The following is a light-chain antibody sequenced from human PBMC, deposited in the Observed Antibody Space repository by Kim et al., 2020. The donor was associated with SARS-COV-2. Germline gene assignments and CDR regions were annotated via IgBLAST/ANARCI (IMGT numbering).Light chain of an antibody. CDR1: ALPKQY. V-gene: IGLV3-25*03. CDR2: KDS. CDR3: QSADSSGTSWV. Sequence: QGQTARITCSGDALPKQYAYWYQQKPGQAPVLVIYKDSERPSGIPERFSGSSSGTTVTLTISGVQAEDEADYYCQSADSSGTSWVFGGGTQLTVL. J-gene: IGLJ3*02.